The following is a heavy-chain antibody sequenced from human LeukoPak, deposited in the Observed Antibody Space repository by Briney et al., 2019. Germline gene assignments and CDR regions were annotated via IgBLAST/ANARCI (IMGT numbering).Heavy chain of an antibody. D-gene: IGHD4-23*01. CDR1: GGSISSSSYY. J-gene: IGHJ6*03. CDR2: IYYSGST. V-gene: IGHV4-39*07. Sequence: MPSETLSLTCTVSGGSISSSSYYWGWIRQPPGKGLEWIGSIYYSGSTYYNPSLKSRVTISVDTSKNQFSLKLSSVTAADTAVYYCARREAVANYYYYYMDVWGKGTTVTISS. CDR3: ARREAVANYYYYYMDV.